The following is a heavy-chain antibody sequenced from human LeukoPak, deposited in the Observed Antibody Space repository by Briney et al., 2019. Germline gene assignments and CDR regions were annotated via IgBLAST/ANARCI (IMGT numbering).Heavy chain of an antibody. Sequence: PGRSLRLSCAASGFTFSSYGMHWVRQAPGKGLEWVAVIWYDGSNKYYAESVKGRFTISRDNSKDTLYLQMNSLRAEDTAVYYCAKDYPTPAHWGQGTLVTGSS. CDR2: IWYDGSNK. J-gene: IGHJ4*02. V-gene: IGHV3-33*06. CDR3: AKDYPTPAH. CDR1: GFTFSSYG.